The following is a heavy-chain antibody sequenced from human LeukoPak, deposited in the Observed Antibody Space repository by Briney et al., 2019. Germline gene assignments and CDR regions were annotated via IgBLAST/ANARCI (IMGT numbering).Heavy chain of an antibody. D-gene: IGHD2-15*01. CDR2: INPNSGGT. V-gene: IGHV1-2*02. J-gene: IGHJ4*02. CDR1: GYTFTGYY. CDR3: ARETPRMEYCSGGSCYPDY. Sequence: ASVKVSCKASGYTFTGYYIHWVRQAPGQGLEWMGWINPNSGGTNYAQKFQGRVTMTRDTSISTAYMELSRLRSDDTAVYYCARETPRMEYCSGGSCYPDYWGQGTLVTVSS.